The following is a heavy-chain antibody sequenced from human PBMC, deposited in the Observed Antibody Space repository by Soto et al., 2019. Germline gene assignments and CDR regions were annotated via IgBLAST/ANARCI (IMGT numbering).Heavy chain of an antibody. Sequence: GESLKISCKGPGHLFNNHWIGWVRQTPGKGLEWMGLIFTRDSEAKTSPSFQGHVSFSVDNSINTVYLQWTSLKTTDTGIYFCARGYFDSGHGYDLWGQGTLVTVSS. V-gene: IGHV5-51*01. CDR3: ARGYFDSGHGYDL. CDR2: IFTRDSEA. CDR1: GHLFNNHW. J-gene: IGHJ5*02. D-gene: IGHD3-10*01.